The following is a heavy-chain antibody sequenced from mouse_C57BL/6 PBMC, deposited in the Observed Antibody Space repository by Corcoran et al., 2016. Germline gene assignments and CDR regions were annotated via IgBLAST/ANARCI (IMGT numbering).Heavy chain of an antibody. V-gene: IGHV3-6*01. Sequence: VQLQESGPGLVKPSQSLSLTCSVTGYSITSGYYWNWIRQFPGNKLEWMGYISYDGSNNYNPSLKNRISITRDTSKNQFFLKLNSVTTEDTATYYCASYYGNYAWFAYWGQGTLVTVSA. J-gene: IGHJ3*01. D-gene: IGHD2-1*01. CDR3: ASYYGNYAWFAY. CDR2: ISYDGSN. CDR1: GYSITSGYY.